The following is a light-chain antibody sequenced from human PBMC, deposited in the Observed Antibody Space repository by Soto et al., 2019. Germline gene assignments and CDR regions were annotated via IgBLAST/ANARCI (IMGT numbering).Light chain of an antibody. CDR1: QSVSSY. J-gene: IGKJ4*01. Sequence: EVVLTQSPGTLSLSPGEGATLSCRASQSVSSYLAWYQQKPGQPPRLLIYDASNRATGIPARFSGSGSETDYTLTISSLYPEDFAVYYWQQRSNWPLTFGGGTKVEI. CDR2: DAS. CDR3: QQRSNWPLT. V-gene: IGKV3-11*01.